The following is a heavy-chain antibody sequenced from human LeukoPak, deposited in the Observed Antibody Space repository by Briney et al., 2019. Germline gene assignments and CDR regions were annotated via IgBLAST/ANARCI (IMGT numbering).Heavy chain of an antibody. V-gene: IGHV3-9*01. D-gene: IGHD6-6*01. J-gene: IGHJ4*02. CDR2: ISWNSGSI. Sequence: GGSLRLSCAASGFTFDDYAMHWVRHPPGKGLEWDSGISWNSGSIGYADSVKGRFTISRDNTKNSLYLQMNSLRAEDTALYYCAKDIAARPYYLDNWGQGTLVTVSS. CDR3: AKDIAARPYYLDN. CDR1: GFTFDDYA.